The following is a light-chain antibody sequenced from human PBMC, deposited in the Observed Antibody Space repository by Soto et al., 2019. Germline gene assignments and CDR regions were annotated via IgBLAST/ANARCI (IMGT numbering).Light chain of an antibody. V-gene: IGKV3-20*01. Sequence: EIVLTQSPGTLSLSPGERATLSCRASQSVSSSYLAWYQQKPGQAPRLLIYGASSRATGIPDRFSGSGSGTDFTIPISRLEPEDFAVYYCQQYGSSPPWTFGQGTKVEIK. CDR2: GAS. J-gene: IGKJ1*01. CDR3: QQYGSSPPWT. CDR1: QSVSSSY.